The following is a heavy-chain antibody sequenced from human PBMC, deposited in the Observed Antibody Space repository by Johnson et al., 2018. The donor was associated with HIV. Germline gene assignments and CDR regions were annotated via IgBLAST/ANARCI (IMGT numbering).Heavy chain of an antibody. V-gene: IGHV3-66*01. J-gene: IGHJ3*01. CDR1: GFTFSSYA. D-gene: IGHD4-11*01. CDR2: IYSGGNT. CDR3: ARDYSNPPHAFDV. Sequence: VQLVESGGGVVQPGRSLRLSCAASGFTFSSYAMHWVRQAPGKGLEWVSVIYSGGNTYYADSVKGRFTISRDNSKNTLYLQMNSLRAEDTAVYYCARDYSNPPHAFDVWGQGTMVTVSS.